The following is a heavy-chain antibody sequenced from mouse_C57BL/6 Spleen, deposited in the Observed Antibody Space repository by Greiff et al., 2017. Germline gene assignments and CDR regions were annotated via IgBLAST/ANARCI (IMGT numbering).Heavy chain of an antibody. J-gene: IGHJ1*03. CDR1: GYTFTSYW. D-gene: IGHD2-1*01. Sequence: QVQLQQSGAELAKPGASVKLSCKASGYTFTSYWMHWVKQRPGQGLEWIGYINPSSGYTKYNQKFKDKARLTADKSSSTAYMQLSSLTYEDSAVYYCARNYGNREEYFDVWGTGTTVTVSS. V-gene: IGHV1-7*01. CDR3: ARNYGNREEYFDV. CDR2: INPSSGYT.